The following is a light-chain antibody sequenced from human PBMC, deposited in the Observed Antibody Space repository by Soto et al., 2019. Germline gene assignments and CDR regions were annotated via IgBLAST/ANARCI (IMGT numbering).Light chain of an antibody. CDR2: DAS. Sequence: EIVLTQSPATLSLSPGERATLSCRASQSVSSYLAWYQQKPGQAPRLLIYDASNRATGIPARFSGSGSGTDFTLTISSLEPEDFAVYYCQQRSKWPGALTFGGGTKVAIK. J-gene: IGKJ4*01. CDR3: QQRSKWPGALT. V-gene: IGKV3-11*01. CDR1: QSVSSY.